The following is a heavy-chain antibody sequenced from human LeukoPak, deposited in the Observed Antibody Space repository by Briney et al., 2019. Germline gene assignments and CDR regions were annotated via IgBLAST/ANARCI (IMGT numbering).Heavy chain of an antibody. V-gene: IGHV3-7*01. Sequence: PGGSLRLSCAASGFTFSSYWMSWVRQAPGKGLEWVASIKQDGSEKYYVDSVKGRFTISRDNFKNTLYLQMNSLRAEDTAVYYCATDVDTAMGTFDYWGQGTLVTVSS. CDR1: GFTFSSYW. CDR2: IKQDGSEK. D-gene: IGHD5-18*01. J-gene: IGHJ4*02. CDR3: ATDVDTAMGTFDY.